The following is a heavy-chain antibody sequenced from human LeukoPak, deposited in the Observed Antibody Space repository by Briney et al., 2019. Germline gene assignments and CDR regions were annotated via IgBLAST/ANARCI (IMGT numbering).Heavy chain of an antibody. D-gene: IGHD6-13*01. CDR1: GFIFSRYA. CDR2: IGGSGSST. Sequence: QSGGSLRLSCVGSGFIFSRYAMSWVRQAPGKGLEWVSAIGGSGSSTYYADSVKGRFTISRDNSKNTLYLQMNSLRAEDTAVYYCAKRSWYGYFDYWGQGTLVTVSS. CDR3: AKRSWYGYFDY. V-gene: IGHV3-23*05. J-gene: IGHJ4*02.